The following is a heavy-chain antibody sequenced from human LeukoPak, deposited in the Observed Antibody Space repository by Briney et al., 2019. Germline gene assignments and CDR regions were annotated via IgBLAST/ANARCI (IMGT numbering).Heavy chain of an antibody. CDR3: ARDPVYDIFYFDY. Sequence: GGCLRLSCAASGFTFSSYEMNWVRQAPGKGLEWVSYISSSGSTIYYADSVKGRFTISRDNAKNSLYLQMNSLRAEDTAVYYCARDPVYDIFYFDYWGQGTLVTVSS. V-gene: IGHV3-48*03. D-gene: IGHD3-9*01. J-gene: IGHJ4*02. CDR1: GFTFSSYE. CDR2: ISSSGSTI.